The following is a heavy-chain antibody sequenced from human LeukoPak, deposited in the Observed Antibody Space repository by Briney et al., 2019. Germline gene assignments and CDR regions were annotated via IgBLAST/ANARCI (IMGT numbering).Heavy chain of an antibody. V-gene: IGHV4-4*02. J-gene: IGHJ4*02. D-gene: IGHD2-15*01. CDR2: IYHSGST. CDR3: ARSRGYCSGGSCYQDY. Sequence: SETLSLTCAVSGGSISSSNWWRWVRQPPGKGLEWIGEIYHSGSTNYNPSLKSRVTISVDKSKNQFSLKLSSVTAADTAVYYCARSRGYCSGGSCYQDYWGQGTLVTVSS. CDR1: GGSISSSNW.